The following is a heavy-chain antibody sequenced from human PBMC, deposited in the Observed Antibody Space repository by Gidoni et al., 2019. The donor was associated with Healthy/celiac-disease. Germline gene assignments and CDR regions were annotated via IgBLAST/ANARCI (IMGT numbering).Heavy chain of an antibody. V-gene: IGHV3-48*03. D-gene: IGHD1-1*01. CDR3: ARDSMEQQGDY. CDR1: GFTFSSYE. Sequence: EVQLVESGGGLVQPGGSLRLSCAASGFTFSSYEMNWVRQAPGKVLEWVSYISSSGSTIYYADSVKGRFTISRDNAKNSLYLQMNSLRAEDTAVYYCARDSMEQQGDYWGQGTLVTVSS. J-gene: IGHJ4*02. CDR2: ISSSGSTI.